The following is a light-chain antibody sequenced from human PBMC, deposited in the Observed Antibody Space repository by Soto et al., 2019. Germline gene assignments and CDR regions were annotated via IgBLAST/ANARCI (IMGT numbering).Light chain of an antibody. J-gene: IGLJ2*01. V-gene: IGLV2-23*02. CDR1: SSDVGSYNL. CDR3: CSYAGRSTVV. CDR2: EVT. Sequence: QAVVTQPASVSGSPGQSINISCTGTSSDVGSYNLVSWYQQHPGKAPKLMIYEVTKRPSWISNRFSGSKSGNTASLTISGLQAEDEADYHCCSYAGRSTVVFGGGTKLTVL.